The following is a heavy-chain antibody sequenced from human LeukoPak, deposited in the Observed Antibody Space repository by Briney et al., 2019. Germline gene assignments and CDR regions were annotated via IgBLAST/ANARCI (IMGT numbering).Heavy chain of an antibody. CDR2: ISWNSGSI. D-gene: IGHD5-12*01. V-gene: IGHV3-9*01. CDR1: GFTFDDYA. CDR3: AKDITYSGYDCLDY. Sequence: GGSLRLSCAASGFTFDDYAMHWVRHAPGKGLEWVSGISWNSGSIVYADSVKGRFTISRDNAKNSLYLQMNSLRAEDTALYYCAKDITYSGYDCLDYWGQGTLVTVSS. J-gene: IGHJ4*02.